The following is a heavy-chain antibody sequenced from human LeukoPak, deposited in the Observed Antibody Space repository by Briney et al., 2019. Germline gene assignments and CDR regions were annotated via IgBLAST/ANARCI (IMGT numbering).Heavy chain of an antibody. CDR2: ISYDGSNK. J-gene: IGHJ4*02. V-gene: IGHV3-30*18. CDR3: AKSGALAGQQLGSALGY. D-gene: IGHD6-13*01. Sequence: GGSLRLSCAASGFTFSSYGMHWVRQAPGKGLEWAAVISYDGSNKYYADSVKGRFTISRDNSKNTLYLQMNTLRAEDTAVYYCAKSGALAGQQLGSALGYWGQGTLVTVSS. CDR1: GFTFSSYG.